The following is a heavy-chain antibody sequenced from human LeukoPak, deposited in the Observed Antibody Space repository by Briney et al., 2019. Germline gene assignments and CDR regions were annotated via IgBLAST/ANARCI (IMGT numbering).Heavy chain of an antibody. CDR2: ISSSSSTM. V-gene: IGHV3-48*01. Sequence: HTGGSLRLSCAASGFTFSSYSMNWVRQAPGKGLEWVSYISSSSSTMYYADSVKGRFTISRDNAKNSLYLQMNSLRAEDTAVYYCARGPTMESFDIWGQGTMVTVSS. CDR1: GFTFSSYS. D-gene: IGHD3-10*01. J-gene: IGHJ3*02. CDR3: ARGPTMESFDI.